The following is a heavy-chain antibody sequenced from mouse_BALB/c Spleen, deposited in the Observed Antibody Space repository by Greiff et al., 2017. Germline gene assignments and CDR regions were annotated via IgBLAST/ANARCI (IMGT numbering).Heavy chain of an antibody. J-gene: IGHJ2*01. D-gene: IGHD1-1*01. Sequence: VQLKESGGGLVKPGGSLKLSCAASGFTFSDYYMYWVRQTPEKRLEWVATISDGGSYTYYPDSVKGRFTISRDNAKNNLYLQMSSLKSEDTAMYYCARGYGSLFDYWGQGTTLTVSS. CDR2: ISDGGSYT. CDR3: ARGYGSLFDY. V-gene: IGHV5-4*02. CDR1: GFTFSDYY.